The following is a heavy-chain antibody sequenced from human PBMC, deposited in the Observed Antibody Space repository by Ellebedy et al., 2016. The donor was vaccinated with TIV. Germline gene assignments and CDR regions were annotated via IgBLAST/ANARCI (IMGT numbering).Heavy chain of an antibody. CDR3: ANGGAGPGDY. CDR2: IKQDGSEK. D-gene: IGHD2-21*01. V-gene: IGHV3-7*03. Sequence: GESLKISCAASGFTFSSYWMSWVRQAPGKGLEWVANIKQDGSEKYYVDSVKGRFTISRDNAKNSLYLQMNSLRAEDTAVYYCANGGAGPGDYWGQGTLVTVSS. CDR1: GFTFSSYW. J-gene: IGHJ4*02.